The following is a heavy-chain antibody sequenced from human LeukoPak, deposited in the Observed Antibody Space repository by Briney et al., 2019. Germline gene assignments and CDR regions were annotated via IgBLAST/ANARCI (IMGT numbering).Heavy chain of an antibody. CDR2: ISYDGSNK. D-gene: IGHD4-17*01. V-gene: IGHV3-30-3*01. CDR1: GFTFSSYA. CDR3: ARTDDYGDYFFKVKVPGIDY. J-gene: IGHJ4*02. Sequence: PGGSLRLSCAASGFTFSSYAMRWVRQAPGKGLEWVAVISYDGSNKYYADSVKGRFTISRDNSKNTLYLQMNSLRAEDTAVYYCARTDDYGDYFFKVKVPGIDYWGQGTLVTVSS.